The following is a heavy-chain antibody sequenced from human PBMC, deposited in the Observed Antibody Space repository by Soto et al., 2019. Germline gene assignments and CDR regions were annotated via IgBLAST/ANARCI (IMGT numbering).Heavy chain of an antibody. CDR1: RFTFSNYA. J-gene: IGHJ6*02. D-gene: IGHD3-10*01. CDR3: ARGDRCGSGSPASYYYSGLDV. Sequence: EVQLLESGGDLVQSGGSLRLSCAASRFTFSNYAMSWVRQAPGKGLEWVSSVSAGGDITYYADSVKGRFTISRDNSNNALFLRMNNLRADDTALYWCARGDRCGSGSPASYYYSGLDVWGQGTTVTVSS. CDR2: VSAGGDIT. V-gene: IGHV3-23*01.